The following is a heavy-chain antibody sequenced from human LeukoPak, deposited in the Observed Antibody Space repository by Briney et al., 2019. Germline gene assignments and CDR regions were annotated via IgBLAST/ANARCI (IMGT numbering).Heavy chain of an antibody. Sequence: SETLSLTCPVSGGSISSSSYYWGWIRQPPGKGLEWIGSIYYSGSTYYNPSLKSRVTISVDTSKNQFSLKLSSVTAADTAVYYCARRSRVLRFLEWLGHWGYWGQGTLVTVSS. CDR2: IYYSGST. D-gene: IGHD3-3*01. V-gene: IGHV4-39*01. CDR1: GGSISSSSYY. CDR3: ARRSRVLRFLEWLGHWGY. J-gene: IGHJ4*02.